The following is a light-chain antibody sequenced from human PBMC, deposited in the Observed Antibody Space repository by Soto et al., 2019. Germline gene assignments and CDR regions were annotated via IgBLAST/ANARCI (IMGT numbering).Light chain of an antibody. V-gene: IGKV1-39*01. CDR2: AAS. J-gene: IGKJ1*01. CDR1: QSISSY. CDR3: QQSYSTPGWT. Sequence: DIQMTQSPSSLSASVGDRVTITCRASQSISSYLNWYQQKPGKAPKLLIYAASSLQSGVPSRFSGSGSGTDFTLTISSLQPEDFATYYCQQSYSTPGWTFGHGTKVEIK.